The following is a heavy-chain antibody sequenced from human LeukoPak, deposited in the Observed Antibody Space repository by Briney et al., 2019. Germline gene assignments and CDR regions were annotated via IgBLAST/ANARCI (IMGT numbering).Heavy chain of an antibody. J-gene: IGHJ4*02. CDR1: GFTFSSNG. CDR3: AKLLRGVVVPYYDY. Sequence: GGSLRLSCGASGFTFSSNGMSWVRQAPGKGLEWVSAISGSCSSSYYADSVKGRFTISRDNSKNTLYLQMNSLRAEDTAVYYCAKLLRGVVVPYYDYWGQGTLVTVSS. D-gene: IGHD3-10*01. CDR2: ISGSCSSS. V-gene: IGHV3-23*01.